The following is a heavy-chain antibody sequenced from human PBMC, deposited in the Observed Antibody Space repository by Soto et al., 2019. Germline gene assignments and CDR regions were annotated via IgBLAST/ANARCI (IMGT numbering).Heavy chain of an antibody. Sequence: SQTLSLTCAISGDSVSSNSAAWNWIRRSPSRGLEWLGRTYYRSKWYNEYAVSVKSRIAINPDTSKNQFYLQLNSVTPEDTAVYYCARTSGHFDSWGQGTLVTVSS. J-gene: IGHJ4*02. CDR3: ARTSGHFDS. CDR1: GDSVSSNSAA. CDR2: TYYRSKWYN. D-gene: IGHD6-19*01. V-gene: IGHV6-1*01.